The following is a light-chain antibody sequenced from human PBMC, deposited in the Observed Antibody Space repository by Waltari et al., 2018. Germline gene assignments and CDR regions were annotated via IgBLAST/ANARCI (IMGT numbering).Light chain of an antibody. CDR3: QQYSSSSMFS. CDR2: KTF. J-gene: IGKJ2*03. CDR1: QRISTL. Sequence: DIQMMQSPSTLFASVGDRVTITCWASQRISTLLAWFQQKPGNPPKLLIYKTFNLERGVPSRFSGSGSGTEFTLTITSLQPDDFATYYCQQYSSSSMFSFGQGTKLEIK. V-gene: IGKV1-5*03.